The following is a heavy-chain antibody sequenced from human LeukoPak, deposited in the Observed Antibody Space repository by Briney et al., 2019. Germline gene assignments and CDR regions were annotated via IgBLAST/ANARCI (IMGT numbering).Heavy chain of an antibody. D-gene: IGHD5-18*01. CDR2: INHSGST. J-gene: IGHJ4*02. V-gene: IGHV4-34*01. CDR1: GGSFSGYY. CDR3: ARGFAYSYALYYFDY. Sequence: SETLSLTCAVYGGSFSGYYWSWIRQPPGKGLEWIGEINHSGSTNYNPSLKSRVTISVDTSKNQFSPKLSSVTAADTAVYYCARGFAYSYALYYFDYWGQGTLVTVSS.